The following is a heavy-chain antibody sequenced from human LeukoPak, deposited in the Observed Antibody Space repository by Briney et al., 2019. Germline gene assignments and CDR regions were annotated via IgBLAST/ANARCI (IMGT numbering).Heavy chain of an antibody. V-gene: IGHV4-59*01. CDR1: GGSISSYY. Sequence: SETLSLTCTVSGGSISSYYWSWIRQPPGKGLEWIGYIYCSGSTNYNPSLKSRVTISVDTSKNQFSLKLSSVTAADTAVYYCARNRDLYAFDIWGQGTMVTVSS. J-gene: IGHJ3*02. CDR3: ARNRDLYAFDI. CDR2: IYCSGST. D-gene: IGHD3-10*01.